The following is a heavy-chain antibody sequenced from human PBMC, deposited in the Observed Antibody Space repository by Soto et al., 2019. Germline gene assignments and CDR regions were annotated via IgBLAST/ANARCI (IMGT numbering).Heavy chain of an antibody. D-gene: IGHD6-13*01. V-gene: IGHV4-59*01. J-gene: IGHJ4*02. CDR2: VYYTGTT. CDR1: VGSISSYF. CDR3: ARDLAAVPRAFDY. Sequence: AETLSLTCTVSVGSISSYFYIWVRQPPGKGLEWIGSVYYTGTTDYNPSLKSRVTISVDTSKTQFSLNLRSVTAADTAVYYCARDLAAVPRAFDYWGRGTLVTVS.